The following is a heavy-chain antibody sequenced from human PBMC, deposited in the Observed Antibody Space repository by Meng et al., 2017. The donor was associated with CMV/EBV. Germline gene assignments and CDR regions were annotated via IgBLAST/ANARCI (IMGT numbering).Heavy chain of an antibody. D-gene: IGHD6-6*01. V-gene: IGHV3-74*01. CDR2: INSDGSST. CDR3: ARDGGVRSSSSSLHYYYGMDV. CDR1: GFTFSSYW. Sequence: ETLSLTCAASGFTFSSYWMHWVRQAPGKGLVWVSRINSDGSSTSYADSVKGRFTISRDNAKNTLYLQMNSLRAEDTAVYYCARDGGVRSSSSSLHYYYGMDVWGQGTTVTVSS. J-gene: IGHJ6*02.